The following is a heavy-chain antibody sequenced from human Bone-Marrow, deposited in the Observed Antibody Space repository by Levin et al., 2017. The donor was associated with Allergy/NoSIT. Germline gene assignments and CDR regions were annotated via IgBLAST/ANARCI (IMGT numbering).Heavy chain of an antibody. CDR3: ARDWVRL. J-gene: IGHJ3*01. V-gene: IGHV3-23*01. D-gene: IGHD3-10*01. CDR2: TTRNDGFT. Sequence: PGGSLRLSCAASGFTVSNTGMTWVRQAPGQGLDWVSSTTRNDGFTFYADSVKGRFTISRDNSENTLYLQMNDLRVEDTAVYYCARDWVRLGGQGTLVTVSS. CDR1: GFTVSNTG.